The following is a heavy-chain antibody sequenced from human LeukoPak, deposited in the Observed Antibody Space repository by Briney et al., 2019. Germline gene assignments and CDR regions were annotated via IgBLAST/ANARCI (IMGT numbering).Heavy chain of an antibody. V-gene: IGHV4-59*01. CDR2: IYYSGST. J-gene: IGHJ4*02. D-gene: IGHD6-25*01. CDR1: GGSISSYY. Sequence: PSETLSLTCTVSGGSISSYYWSWIRQPPGKGLEWIGYIYYSGSTNYNPSLKSRVTISVDTSKNQFSLKLSSVTAADTAVYYCARDRVAAGFDYWGQGTLVTVSS. CDR3: ARDRVAAGFDY.